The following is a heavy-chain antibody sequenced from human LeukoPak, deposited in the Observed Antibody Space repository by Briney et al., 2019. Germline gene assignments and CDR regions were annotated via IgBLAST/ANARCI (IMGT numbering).Heavy chain of an antibody. CDR1: GGSFSGYY. J-gene: IGHJ3*02. CDR3: ANSPRVGATSAFDI. V-gene: IGHV4-34*01. D-gene: IGHD1-26*01. CDR2: INHSGST. Sequence: SETLSLTCAVYGGSFSGYYWSWIRQPPGKGPEWIGEINHSGSTNYNPSLKSRVTISVDTSKNQFSLKLSSVTAADTAVYYCANSPRVGATSAFDIWGQGTMVTVSS.